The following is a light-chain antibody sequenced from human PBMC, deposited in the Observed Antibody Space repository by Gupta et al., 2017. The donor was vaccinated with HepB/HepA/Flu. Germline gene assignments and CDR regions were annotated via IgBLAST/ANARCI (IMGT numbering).Light chain of an antibody. CDR1: TSKIGDNP. CDR2: GNN. CDR3: TTWDDNLNVPV. J-gene: IGLJ3*02. Sequence: VLTQPPSPCGPPGQRVSISCSGGTSKIGDNPGNCYNKVRETAPKVLMYGNNQRPSGAPERVARSKFGTSASLAIRRLLPVDEAVEYCTTWDDNLNVPVFGGGTKLTVL. V-gene: IGLV1-44*01.